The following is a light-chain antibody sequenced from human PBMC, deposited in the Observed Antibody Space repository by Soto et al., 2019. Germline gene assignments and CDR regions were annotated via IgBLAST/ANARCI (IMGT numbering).Light chain of an antibody. Sequence: QSALTQPASVSGSPGQSITISCTGTSSDVGGSNYVSWYQQHPGKAPKLMICDVSNRPSGVSNRFSGSKSGNTASLTISGLQAEDEADYYCGSYSSSSTLYVFGTGTKVTVL. CDR3: GSYSSSSTLYV. J-gene: IGLJ1*01. V-gene: IGLV2-14*03. CDR2: DVS. CDR1: SSDVGGSNY.